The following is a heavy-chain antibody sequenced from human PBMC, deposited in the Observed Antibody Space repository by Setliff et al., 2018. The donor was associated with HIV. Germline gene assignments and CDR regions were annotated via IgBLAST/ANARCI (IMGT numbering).Heavy chain of an antibody. D-gene: IGHD3-22*01. J-gene: IGHJ3*02. CDR3: AKDSNPGHMIVVAYDAFDI. CDR1: GFTFSSYA. V-gene: IGHV3-23*01. Sequence: PGGSLRLSCGASGFTFSSYAMSWVRQAPGKGLEWVSAITYSGGSTYYADSVKGRFTTSRDNSKNTLYLQMNGLRAEDTATYYCAKDSNPGHMIVVAYDAFDIWGQGTMVTVSS. CDR2: ITYSGGST.